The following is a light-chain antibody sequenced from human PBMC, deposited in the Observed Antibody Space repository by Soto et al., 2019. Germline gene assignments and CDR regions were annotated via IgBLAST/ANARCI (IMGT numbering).Light chain of an antibody. CDR2: DNV. CDR3: GSWDNILRAYV. Sequence: QSVLTQPPSVSATPGQKVTISCSGSGSNLGRNYVSWYQQLPGTAPKLLIYDNVDRFSGIPDRFSASKSGTSATLGITVLQTGDEGDYYSGSWDNILRAYVFGTGTKLTVL. J-gene: IGLJ1*01. CDR1: GSNLGRNY. V-gene: IGLV1-51*01.